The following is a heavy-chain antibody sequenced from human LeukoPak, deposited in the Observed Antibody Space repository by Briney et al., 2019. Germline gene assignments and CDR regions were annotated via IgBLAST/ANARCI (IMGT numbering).Heavy chain of an antibody. CDR1: GFTFSGSA. D-gene: IGHD1-26*01. CDR3: TTRGGSFSIFDY. J-gene: IGHJ4*02. Sequence: GGSLRLSCAASGFTFSGSAMHWVRQASGKGLEWVGRIRSKANSYATAYAASVKGRFTISRDDSKSTAYLQMNSLKTEDTAVYYCTTRGGSFSIFDYWGQGTLVTVSS. CDR2: IRSKANSYAT. V-gene: IGHV3-73*01.